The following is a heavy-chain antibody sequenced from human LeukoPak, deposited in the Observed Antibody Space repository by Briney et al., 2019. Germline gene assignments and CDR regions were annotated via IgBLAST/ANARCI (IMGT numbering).Heavy chain of an antibody. CDR3: ARDQDYAFDY. CDR1: GFTLSHYA. D-gene: IGHD4-17*01. Sequence: GGSLRLSCSMSGFTLSHYAMSWVRQAPGKGLEWVSTIGGGGGSTDYTDSVKGRFTISRDNAKNSLYLQMNSLRDEDTAVYYCARDQDYAFDYWGQGTLVTVSS. J-gene: IGHJ4*02. CDR2: IGGGGGST. V-gene: IGHV3-23*01.